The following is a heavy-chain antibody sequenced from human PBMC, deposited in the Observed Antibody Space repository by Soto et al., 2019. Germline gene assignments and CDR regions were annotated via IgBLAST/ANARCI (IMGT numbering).Heavy chain of an antibody. CDR3: ARVAAMDFYYYYGMDV. V-gene: IGHV4-34*01. CDR2: INHSGST. J-gene: IGHJ6*02. CDR1: GGSFSGYY. Sequence: SETLSLTCAVYGGSFSGYYWSWIRQPPGKGLEWIGEINHSGSTNYNPSLKSRVTISVDTSKNQFSLRLSSVTAADTAVYYCARVAAMDFYYYYGMDVWGQGTTVTVSS. D-gene: IGHD5-18*01.